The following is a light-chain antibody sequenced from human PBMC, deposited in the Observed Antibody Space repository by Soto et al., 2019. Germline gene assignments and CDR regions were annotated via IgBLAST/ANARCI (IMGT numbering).Light chain of an antibody. V-gene: IGLV1-40*01. CDR1: SSNIGAGYD. CDR2: GNS. J-gene: IGLJ1*01. CDR3: QSYDSSLSFYV. Sequence: QSVLTQPPSVSGAPGQRVTISCTGSSSNIGAGYDVHWYQQLPGTAPKLLIYGNSNRPSGVPDRFSGSKSGTSASLAITGLQAEDEADYYCQSYDSSLSFYVFGTWTKVTVL.